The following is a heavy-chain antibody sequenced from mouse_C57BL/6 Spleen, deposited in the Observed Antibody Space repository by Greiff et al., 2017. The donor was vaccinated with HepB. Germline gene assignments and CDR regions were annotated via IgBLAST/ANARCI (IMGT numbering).Heavy chain of an antibody. CDR1: GYTFTSYW. CDR3: ARGYDYDGAWFAY. Sequence: VQLQQPGAELVRPGTSVKLSCKASGYTFTSYWMHWVKQRPGQGLEWIGVIDPSDSYTNYNQKFKGKATLTVDTSSSTAYMQLSSLTSEDSAVYYCARGYDYDGAWFAYWGQGTLVTVSA. CDR2: IDPSDSYT. D-gene: IGHD2-4*01. V-gene: IGHV1-59*01. J-gene: IGHJ3*01.